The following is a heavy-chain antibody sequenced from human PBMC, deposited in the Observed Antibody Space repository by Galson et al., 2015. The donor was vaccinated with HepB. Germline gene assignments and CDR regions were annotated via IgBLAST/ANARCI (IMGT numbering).Heavy chain of an antibody. D-gene: IGHD6-6*01. J-gene: IGHJ4*02. CDR1: GFTFGSYS. V-gene: IGHV3-48*02. CDR3: ARDPDSSSDY. CDR2: ITSSSTNM. Sequence: SLRLSCAASGFTFGSYSMNWVRQAPGKGLEWVSYITSSSTNMKYADSVKGRFTISRDNARNTLYLQMNSLRDEDTAVYYCARDPDSSSDYWGQGTLVTVSS.